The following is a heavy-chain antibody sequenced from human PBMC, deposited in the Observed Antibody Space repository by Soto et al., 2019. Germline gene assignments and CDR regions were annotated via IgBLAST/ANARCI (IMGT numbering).Heavy chain of an antibody. CDR3: ASNGYDYPNWFDP. CDR2: IHYSGST. CDR1: GGSISSYY. J-gene: IGHJ5*02. D-gene: IGHD3-22*01. V-gene: IGHV4-59*01. Sequence: SETLSLTCTVSGGSISSYYWSWIRQPPGKGLEWIGYIHYSGSTNYNPSLKSRVTISIDTSKKQFSLKLSSVTAADTAVYYCASNGYDYPNWFDPWGQGTLVTVSS.